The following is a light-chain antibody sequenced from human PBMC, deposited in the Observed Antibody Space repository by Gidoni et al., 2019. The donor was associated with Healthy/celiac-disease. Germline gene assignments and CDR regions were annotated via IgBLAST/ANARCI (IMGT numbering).Light chain of an antibody. Sequence: DIVLPQSPLFLPVVSGEPAAISCRSSQSLLHSNGYNYLDWYLQKPGQSPQLLIHLGSNRASGVPDRFSGSGSGTDFTLRISSVEAEDVGVYYCMQVLQTPLTFGGGTKVEIK. CDR3: MQVLQTPLT. J-gene: IGKJ4*01. CDR1: QSLLHSNGYNY. V-gene: IGKV2-28*01. CDR2: LGS.